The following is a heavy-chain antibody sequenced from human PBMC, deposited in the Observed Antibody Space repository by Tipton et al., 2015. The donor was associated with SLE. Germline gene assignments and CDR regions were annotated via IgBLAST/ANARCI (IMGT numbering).Heavy chain of an antibody. CDR1: GGSISSSSYY. CDR3: ARGGTSSWEYFDY. Sequence: TLSLTCTVSGGSISSSSYYWSWIRQPPGKGLEWIGEINHSGSTNYNPSPKSRVTISVDTSKNQFSLKLSSVTAADTAVYYCARGGTSSWEYFDYWGQGTLVTVSS. CDR2: INHSGST. D-gene: IGHD6-13*01. J-gene: IGHJ4*02. V-gene: IGHV4-39*07.